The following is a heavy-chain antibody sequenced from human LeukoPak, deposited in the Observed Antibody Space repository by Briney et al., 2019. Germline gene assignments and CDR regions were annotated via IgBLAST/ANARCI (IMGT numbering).Heavy chain of an antibody. CDR3: ATYRQVLLPFES. J-gene: IGHJ4*02. Sequence: GGSLRLSCTVSGFTVSSNSMSWVRQAPGKGLEWVSFIYSDNTHYSDSVKGRFTISRDNSKNTLYLQMNSLRAEDTAIYYCATYRQVLLPFESWGQGTLVTVSS. D-gene: IGHD2-8*02. V-gene: IGHV3-53*01. CDR1: GFTVSSNS. CDR2: IYSDNT.